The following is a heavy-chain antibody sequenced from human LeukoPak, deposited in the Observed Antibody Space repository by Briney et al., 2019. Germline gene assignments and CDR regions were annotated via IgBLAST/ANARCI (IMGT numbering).Heavy chain of an antibody. CDR2: IYYSGST. CDR1: GGSISSYY. D-gene: IGHD4-17*01. J-gene: IGHJ5*01. Sequence: PSETLSLTCTVSGGSISSYYWGWVRQPPGKGLEWIGYIYYSGSTNYNPSLKSRVTISVDTSKNQFSLKLSSVTATDTAVYYCARGDGGSSTVPIYWFDSWGQGTLVTVSS. V-gene: IGHV4-59*08. CDR3: ARGDGGSSTVPIYWFDS.